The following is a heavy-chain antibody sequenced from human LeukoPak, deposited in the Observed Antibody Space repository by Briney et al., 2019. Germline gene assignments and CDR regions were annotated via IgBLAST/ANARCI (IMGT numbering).Heavy chain of an antibody. J-gene: IGHJ4*02. CDR3: ARGAGAKNFLNC. V-gene: IGHV4-59*08. D-gene: IGHD3/OR15-3a*01. CDR1: GGSITSYY. Sequence: SETLSLTCTVSGGSITSYYWSWIRQPPGKGLEWIGYIYSSGSTTYNPSLRSRVTISVDTSKNQFSLRLTSVTAADTAVYYCARGAGAKNFLNCGGRGPLVPDSS. CDR2: IYSSGST.